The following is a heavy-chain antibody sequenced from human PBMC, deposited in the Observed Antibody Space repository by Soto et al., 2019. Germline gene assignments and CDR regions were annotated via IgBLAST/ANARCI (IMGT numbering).Heavy chain of an antibody. CDR2: ILPVFGTT. Sequence: QGQLVQSGPEVKTVGSSVKLSCKDSGGLFSSFAISWVRQAPGQGLEWLGGILPVFGTTNYPEKFQDRVTINADEYPTTAYMELGSLTSGDTAIYYCARGGSPYVWFNEFWGQGTLVTVSS. CDR1: GGLFSSFA. CDR3: ARGGSPYVWFNEF. V-gene: IGHV1-69*01. D-gene: IGHD3-16*01. J-gene: IGHJ4*02.